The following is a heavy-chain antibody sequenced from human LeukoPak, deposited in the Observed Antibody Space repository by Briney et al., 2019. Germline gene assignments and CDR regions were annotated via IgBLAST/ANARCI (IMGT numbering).Heavy chain of an antibody. D-gene: IGHD1-26*01. CDR2: IYYSETT. V-gene: IGHV4-59*08. Sequence: AETLSLTCTVSGGFISRNYRNWVRQPPGKGLHWIGRIYYSETTNYNPSLKSRVSISVDTSKNLCSLRLSSVTAADTAVYYCARHAIYSGGYSYWFDPWGLGTLVTVSS. CDR3: ARHAIYSGGYSYWFDP. CDR1: GGFISRNY. J-gene: IGHJ5*02.